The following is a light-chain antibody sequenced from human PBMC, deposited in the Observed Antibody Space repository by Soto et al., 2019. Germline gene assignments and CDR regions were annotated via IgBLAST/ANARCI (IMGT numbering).Light chain of an antibody. CDR1: SSDVGGYNY. CDR2: EVS. CDR3: SSYTSSSLVWV. Sequence: QSVLTQPASVSGSPGQSITISCPGTSSDVGGYNYVSWYQQHPGKAPKLMIYEVSNRPSGVSNRFSGSKSDNTASLTISGLQAEDEADYYCSSYTSSSLVWVFGGGTKLTVL. V-gene: IGLV2-14*01. J-gene: IGLJ3*02.